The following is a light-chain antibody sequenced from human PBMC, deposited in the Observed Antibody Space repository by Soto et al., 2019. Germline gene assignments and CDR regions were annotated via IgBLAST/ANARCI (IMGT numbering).Light chain of an antibody. CDR3: SSFTSINTWV. V-gene: IGLV2-14*01. CDR1: SSDVGGYNY. J-gene: IGLJ3*02. Sequence: QSALTQPASVSGSPGQSITISCTGNSSDVGGYNYVSWYQQHPGKAPKLMIYEVSNRPSGVSNRFFGSKSGNTASLTISGLQTEDEADYYCSSFTSINTWVFGGGTKLTVL. CDR2: EVS.